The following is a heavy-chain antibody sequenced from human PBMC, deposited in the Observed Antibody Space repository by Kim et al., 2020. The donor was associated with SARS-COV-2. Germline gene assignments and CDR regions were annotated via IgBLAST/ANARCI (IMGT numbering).Heavy chain of an antibody. D-gene: IGHD4-17*01. CDR2: TGDGERFT. CDR3: ATYRQDYEDS. Sequence: GGSLRLSCVASGFTFSNYGMIWVRQAPGKGLEWVSVIGASGWVSETGDGERFTRYADSVKGRFTISRDNSRNTLYLLMNSLRAEDTAIYYCATYRQDYEDSWGQGTLVTVSS. J-gene: IGHJ4*02. CDR1: GFTFSNYG. V-gene: IGHV3-23*01.